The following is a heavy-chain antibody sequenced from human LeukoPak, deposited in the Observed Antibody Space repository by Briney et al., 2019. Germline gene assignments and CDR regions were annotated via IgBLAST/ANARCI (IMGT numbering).Heavy chain of an antibody. Sequence: PSETLSLTCTLSGRSISSYYGSWIRQPPGKGLEWIGYIYYSGSTNYNPSLKSRVTISVDTSKNQFSLKLNSVTAADTAVYYCARVGRGYSYGPFDSWGQGTLVTVSS. V-gene: IGHV4-59*01. CDR2: IYYSGST. CDR3: ARVGRGYSYGPFDS. D-gene: IGHD5-18*01. CDR1: GRSISSYY. J-gene: IGHJ4*02.